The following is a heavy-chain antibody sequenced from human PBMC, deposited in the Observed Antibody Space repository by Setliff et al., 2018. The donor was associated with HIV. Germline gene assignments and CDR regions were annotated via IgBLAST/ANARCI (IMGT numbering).Heavy chain of an antibody. CDR3: ATSSRGWGQDAFDI. Sequence: PGGSLRLSCAASGFTFSFHAMTWVRQAPGKGLEWVSGINGDGDSTYYADSVKGRFTVSRDNSKDTLTLQMNDLRAEDTGLYYCATSSRGWGQDAFDIWGQGTMVTVSS. V-gene: IGHV3-23*01. CDR1: GFTFSFHA. J-gene: IGHJ3*02. CDR2: INGDGDST. D-gene: IGHD6-19*01.